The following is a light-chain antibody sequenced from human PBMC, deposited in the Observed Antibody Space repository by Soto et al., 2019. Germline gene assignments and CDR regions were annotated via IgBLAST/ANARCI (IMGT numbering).Light chain of an antibody. V-gene: IGKV3-20*01. CDR2: GAS. CDR1: QSVSSTY. J-gene: IGKJ4*01. CDR3: QQYGSSPLT. Sequence: EVVLTRSPGTLSLSPGERATLSCRASQSVSSTYLAWYQQKPGQAPRLLISGASSRATGIPDRFSGSGSGTDFTLTISRLEPEDFAVYYCQQYGSSPLTFGGGTKVEIK.